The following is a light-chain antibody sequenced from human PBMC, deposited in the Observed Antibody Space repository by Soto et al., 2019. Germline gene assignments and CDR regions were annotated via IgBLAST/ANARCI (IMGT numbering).Light chain of an antibody. V-gene: IGLV2-8*01. CDR3: NSYVGSNNYV. CDR1: ASDIGRYNY. CDR2: EVT. J-gene: IGLJ1*01. Sequence: QSVLTQPASLSGSPGQSITISCIGTASDIGRYNYVSWYQHHPGKAPKLIIYEVTKRPSGVPDRFSGSKSGNTASLTVSGLQADDEADYYCNSYVGSNNYVFGTGTKVAVL.